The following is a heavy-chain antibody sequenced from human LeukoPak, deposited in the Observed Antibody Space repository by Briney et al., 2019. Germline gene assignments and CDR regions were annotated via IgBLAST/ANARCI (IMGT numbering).Heavy chain of an antibody. D-gene: IGHD3-10*01. CDR2: ISGSGGST. V-gene: IGHV3-23*01. CDR1: GFTFSSYA. J-gene: IGHJ5*02. CDR3: AKDRGSGRRNWFDP. Sequence: GASLRLSCAASGFTFSSYAMSWVRQAPGKGLEWVSAISGSGGSTYYADSVKGRFTISRDNSKNTLYLQMNSLRAEDTAVYYCAKDRGSGRRNWFDPWGQGTLVTVYS.